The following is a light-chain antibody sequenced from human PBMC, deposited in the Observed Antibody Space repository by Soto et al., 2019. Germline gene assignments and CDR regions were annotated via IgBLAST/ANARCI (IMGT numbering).Light chain of an antibody. CDR1: QSISKH. CDR3: QQRYSTPPT. CDR2: AAS. V-gene: IGKV1-39*01. Sequence: TRSQFPLSQSLSSRVVITGRASQSISKHLHWYQQKQGKAPNILMFAASSLQSGVPSRFSGSISGPDGTITISSLKKEDGSTYYGQQRYSTPPTFGQGTKVDIK. J-gene: IGKJ1*01.